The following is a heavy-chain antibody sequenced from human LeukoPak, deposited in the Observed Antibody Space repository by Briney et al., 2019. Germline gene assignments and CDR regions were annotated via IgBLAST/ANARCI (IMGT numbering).Heavy chain of an antibody. D-gene: IGHD6-13*01. CDR2: ISWNSGSI. CDR1: GFTFDDYA. Sequence: SLKISCAASGFTFDDYAMHWVRQAPGKGLEWVSGISWNSGSIGYADSVKGRFTISRDNAKNSLYLQMNSLRAEDMALYYCAKDIAAAGTGGFDYWGQGTLVTVSS. CDR3: AKDIAAAGTGGFDY. V-gene: IGHV3-9*03. J-gene: IGHJ4*02.